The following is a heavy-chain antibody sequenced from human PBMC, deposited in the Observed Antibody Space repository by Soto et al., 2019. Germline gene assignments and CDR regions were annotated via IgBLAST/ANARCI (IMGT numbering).Heavy chain of an antibody. J-gene: IGHJ4*02. Sequence: EVQLLDSGGGSVQPGGPLRLSCAASGFPFINYAMPWVRRAQGKGLEWVSAISGSGGRTYYGDSVKGRFTISRDNSKDTLYLHMNRLTAEDTAVYFCAKEGVRDSSISLYFFDQWGQGTLVTVSS. V-gene: IGHV3-23*01. D-gene: IGHD3-10*01. CDR3: AKEGVRDSSISLYFFDQ. CDR1: GFPFINYA. CDR2: ISGSGGRT.